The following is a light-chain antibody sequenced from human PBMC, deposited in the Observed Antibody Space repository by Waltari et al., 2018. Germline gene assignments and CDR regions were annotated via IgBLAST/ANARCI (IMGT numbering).Light chain of an antibody. Sequence: DIQLTQSPSTLSASAGDSVTITCRASQSISSWLAWYQQKPGKAPKLLIYKASSLESGVPSRFSGSGSGTEFTLTISSLQPDDFATYYCQQYNSYPWTFGQGTKVEIK. CDR3: QQYNSYPWT. CDR2: KAS. J-gene: IGKJ1*01. CDR1: QSISSW. V-gene: IGKV1-5*03.